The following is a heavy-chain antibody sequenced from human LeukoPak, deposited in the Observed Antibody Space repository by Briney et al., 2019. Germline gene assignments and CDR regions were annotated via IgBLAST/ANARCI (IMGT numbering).Heavy chain of an antibody. CDR1: GYTFTSYY. D-gene: IGHD3-22*01. Sequence: ASVKVSCKASGYTFTSYYMHWVRQAPGQGHEWMGIINPSCGSTSYAKKFQGRVTMTRDMSTSTVYMELSSLRSEDTAVYYCARDYYDSSGYYFGGRFDPWGQGTLVTVSS. CDR3: ARDYYDSSGYYFGGRFDP. V-gene: IGHV1-46*01. CDR2: INPSCGST. J-gene: IGHJ5*02.